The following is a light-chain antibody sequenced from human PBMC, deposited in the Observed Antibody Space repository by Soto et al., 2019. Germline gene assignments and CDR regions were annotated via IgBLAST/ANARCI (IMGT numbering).Light chain of an antibody. Sequence: EIVLTQSPATLSLSPGERATLSCRASQSVSSDLAWYQQKPGQAPRLLIYDASNRATGIPARFSGSGSGTDFTLTISSLEPEDFAVYYCQQRSNGYTFGQGTKLEIK. CDR1: QSVSSD. CDR2: DAS. J-gene: IGKJ2*01. V-gene: IGKV3-11*01. CDR3: QQRSNGYT.